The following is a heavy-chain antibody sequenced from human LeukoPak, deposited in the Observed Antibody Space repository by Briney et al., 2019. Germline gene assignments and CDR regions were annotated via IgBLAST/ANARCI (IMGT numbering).Heavy chain of an antibody. D-gene: IGHD2-2*02. V-gene: IGHV3-30*02. CDR2: IRYDGTNK. J-gene: IGHJ4*02. CDR1: GFPFISYG. Sequence: PGGSLRLSCAASGFPFISYGMHWVRQAPGKGLEWVAFIRYDGTNKYYADSVKGRFTISRDNTLYLQMNSLRVEDTAVYYCAKDRCSSTSCYIFDYWGQGTLVTVSS. CDR3: AKDRCSSTSCYIFDY.